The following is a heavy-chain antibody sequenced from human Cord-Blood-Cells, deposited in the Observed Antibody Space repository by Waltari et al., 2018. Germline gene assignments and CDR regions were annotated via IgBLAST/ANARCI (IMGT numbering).Heavy chain of an antibody. J-gene: IGHJ4*02. D-gene: IGHD5-12*01. CDR3: ALTEYSGYAIDY. Sequence: EVQLVESGGGLVQPGGSLRLSCAASGFTFSSYWMHWVRQAPGKGLVWVSRINSDGSSTSYADSVKGRFTIARDNAKNTLYLQMNSLRAEDTAVYYCALTEYSGYAIDYWGQGTLVTVSS. V-gene: IGHV3-74*01. CDR1: GFTFSSYW. CDR2: INSDGSST.